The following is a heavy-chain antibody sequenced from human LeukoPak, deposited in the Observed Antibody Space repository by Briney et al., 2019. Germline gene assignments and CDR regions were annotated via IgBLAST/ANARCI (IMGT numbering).Heavy chain of an antibody. J-gene: IGHJ4*02. D-gene: IGHD3-16*02. V-gene: IGHV3-33*01. CDR3: ARELQQYDYVWGSYRLGY. CDR1: GFTFYNHG. Sequence: GGSLRLSCAASGFTFYNHGVHWVRQAPGKGLEWVAVIWYDGNNKYYADSVKGRFTVSRENSKNTLYLQMNSLRAEDTAVYYCARELQQYDYVWGSYRLGYWGQGTLVTVSS. CDR2: IWYDGNNK.